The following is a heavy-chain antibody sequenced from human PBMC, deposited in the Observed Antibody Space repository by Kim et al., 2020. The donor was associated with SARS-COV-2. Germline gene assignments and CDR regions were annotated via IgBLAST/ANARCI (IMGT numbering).Heavy chain of an antibody. CDR3: ARESQWEHQTVGYFDF. CDR1: GFIFNAFG. D-gene: IGHD1-26*01. CDR2: IWFNGNFK. J-gene: IGHJ4*02. V-gene: IGHV3-33*01. Sequence: GGSLRLSCAASGFIFNAFGMHWVRQAPGKGLEWVAGIWFNGNFKNYADSVKGRFTISRDNSNNTLYLEVNSLRAEDTAVDYCARESQWEHQTVGYFDFWGQGTLVTASS.